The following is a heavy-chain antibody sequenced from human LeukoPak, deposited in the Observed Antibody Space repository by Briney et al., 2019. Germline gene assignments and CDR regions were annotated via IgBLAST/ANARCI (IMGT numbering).Heavy chain of an antibody. CDR1: GFTFSSYS. CDR3: AELGITRIGGV. Sequence: PGGFLRLSCAASGFTFSSYSMNWVRQAPGKGLEWVSYISSSGSTIYYADSVKGRFTISRDNAKNSLYLQMNSLRAEDTAVYYCAELGITRIGGVWGKGTTVTISS. D-gene: IGHD3-10*02. CDR2: ISSSGSTI. J-gene: IGHJ6*04. V-gene: IGHV3-48*04.